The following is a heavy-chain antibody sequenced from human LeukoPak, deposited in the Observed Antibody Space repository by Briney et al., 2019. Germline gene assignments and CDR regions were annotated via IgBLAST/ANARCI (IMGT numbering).Heavy chain of an antibody. J-gene: IGHJ6*03. CDR1: GGSIGTYY. Sequence: PSETLSLTCTVSGGSIGTYYWSWIRQSPGKGLEWIGYIYVTGTRYDPYLQSRVTISVDRSRNQFFLKMSSVTAADTAVYYCARHIGGGIEDMDVWGKGTKVIVSS. CDR2: IYVTGT. V-gene: IGHV4-59*08. CDR3: ARHIGGGIEDMDV. D-gene: IGHD3-16*02.